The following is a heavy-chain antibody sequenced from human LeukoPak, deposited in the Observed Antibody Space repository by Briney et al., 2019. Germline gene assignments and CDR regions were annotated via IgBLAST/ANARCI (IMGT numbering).Heavy chain of an antibody. CDR3: AREMGWNYGDY. CDR1: GFTFSTYW. V-gene: IGHV3-7*05. J-gene: IGHJ4*02. D-gene: IGHD1-7*01. Sequence: GGSLRLTCAASGFTFSTYWMTWVRQAPGKGLEWVANIKKDGSEKYYVDSVRGRFTISRDNAKNSLYLQMNSLRAEDTAVYYCAREMGWNYGDYWGQGTLVTVSS. CDR2: IKKDGSEK.